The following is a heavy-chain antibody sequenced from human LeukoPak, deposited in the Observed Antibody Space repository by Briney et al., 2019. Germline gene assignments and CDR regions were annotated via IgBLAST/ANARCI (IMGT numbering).Heavy chain of an antibody. J-gene: IGHJ4*02. CDR2: ISGSGGST. CDR1: GFTFSSYA. V-gene: IGHV3-23*01. Sequence: HSGGSLRLSCAASGFTFSSYAMSWVRQAPGKGLEWVSAISGSGGSTYYADSVKGRFTISRDNSKNTLYLQMNSLRAEDTAVYYCAKDIDSSGYYYGAQYFDYWGQGTLVTVSS. CDR3: AKDIDSSGYYYGAQYFDY. D-gene: IGHD3-22*01.